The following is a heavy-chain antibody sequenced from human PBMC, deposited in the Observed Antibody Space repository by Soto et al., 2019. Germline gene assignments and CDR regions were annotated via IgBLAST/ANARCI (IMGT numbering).Heavy chain of an antibody. V-gene: IGHV3-53*04. D-gene: IGHD1-1*01. J-gene: IGHJ2*01. CDR3: ARAPSTRRNWYCGL. CDR2: IYSGGST. Sequence: EVQLVESGGGLVQPGGSLRLSCAASGFTVSSNYMSWVRQAPGKGLEWVSVIYSGGSTYYADSVKGRFTISRHNSKNTLYLQTNSLRDEDTAVYYCARAPSTRRNWYCGLWGGGPLVTVSS. CDR1: GFTVSSNY.